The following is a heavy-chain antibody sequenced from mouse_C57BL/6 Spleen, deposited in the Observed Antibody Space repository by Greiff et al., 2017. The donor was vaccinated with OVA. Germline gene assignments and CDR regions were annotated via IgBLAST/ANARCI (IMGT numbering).Heavy chain of an antibody. Sequence: VQLQQPGAELVMPGASVKLSCKASGYTFTSYWMHWVKQRPGQGLEWIGEIDPSDSYTNYNQKFKGKSTLTVDKSSSTAYMQLSSLTSEDSAVYYCARPYYYGSSRAWFAYWGQGTLVTVSA. V-gene: IGHV1-69*01. CDR1: GYTFTSYW. CDR3: ARPYYYGSSRAWFAY. J-gene: IGHJ3*01. D-gene: IGHD1-1*01. CDR2: IDPSDSYT.